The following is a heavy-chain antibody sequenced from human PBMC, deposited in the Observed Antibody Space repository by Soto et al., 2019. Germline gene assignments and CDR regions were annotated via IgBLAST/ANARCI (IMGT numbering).Heavy chain of an antibody. CDR1: GGSFSGYY. D-gene: IGHD6-13*01. J-gene: IGHJ5*02. V-gene: IGHV4-34*01. Sequence: PSETLSLTCAVYGGSFSGYYWSWIRQPPGKGLEWIGEINHSGSTNYSPSLKSRVTISVDTSKNQFSLKLSSVTAADTAVYYCAREGLAAAGINNWFDPWGQGTLVTVSS. CDR2: INHSGST. CDR3: AREGLAAAGINNWFDP.